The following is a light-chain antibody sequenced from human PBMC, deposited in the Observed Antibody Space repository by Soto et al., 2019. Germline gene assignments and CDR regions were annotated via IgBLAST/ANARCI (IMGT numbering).Light chain of an antibody. CDR3: MQDTHWPYT. CDR1: QSLVYSDGNTY. J-gene: IGKJ2*01. V-gene: IGKV2-30*01. Sequence: DVVMPQSPLSLPVTLGQPASISCRSSQSLVYSDGNTYLNWFQQRPGQSPRRLIYKVSNRDSGVPDRFSGSGSGTDFTLKISRVEAEDVGVYYCMQDTHWPYTFGQGTKLEIK. CDR2: KVS.